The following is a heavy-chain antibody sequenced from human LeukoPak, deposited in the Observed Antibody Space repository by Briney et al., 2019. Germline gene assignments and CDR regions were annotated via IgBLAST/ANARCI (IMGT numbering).Heavy chain of an antibody. J-gene: IGHJ4*02. V-gene: IGHV3-33*06. D-gene: IGHD5-12*01. CDR2: IWYDGSNK. CDR3: ANSGIVATIPLDY. CDR1: GFTFSSYG. Sequence: PGGSLRPSCVASGFTFSSYGMHWVRQAPGKGREGVAGIWYDGSNKYYADSVKARFTISRDNSKHTVYLQMNSRRAEHTAVYYCANSGIVATIPLDYWGEGTLVTVSS.